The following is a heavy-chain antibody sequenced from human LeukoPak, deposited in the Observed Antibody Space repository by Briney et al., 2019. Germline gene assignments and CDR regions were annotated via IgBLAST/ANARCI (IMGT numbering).Heavy chain of an antibody. J-gene: IGHJ4*02. V-gene: IGHV4-34*01. CDR1: GVSFSGYY. CDR2: INHRGST. D-gene: IGHD2-21*02. Sequence: SETLSLTCAVYGVSFSGYYWSWIRQPPGKGLEWIGEINHRGSTNYNPSLKSRVTVSVDTSKNQFSLKLSSVTAADTAVYYCARELAYCGGDCYPFDYWGQGTLVTVSS. CDR3: ARELAYCGGDCYPFDY.